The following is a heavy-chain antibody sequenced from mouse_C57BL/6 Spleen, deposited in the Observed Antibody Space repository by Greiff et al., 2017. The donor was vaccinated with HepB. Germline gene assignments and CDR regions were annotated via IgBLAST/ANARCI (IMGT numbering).Heavy chain of an antibody. CDR2: INPGSGGT. CDR3: ARGYDYDGGGFFY. D-gene: IGHD2-4*01. J-gene: IGHJ2*01. V-gene: IGHV1-54*01. Sequence: QVQLKQSGAELVRPGTSVKVSCKASGYAFTNYLIEWVKQRPGQGLEWIGVINPGSGGTNYNEKFKGKATLTADKSSSTAYTQLSSLTSEDSAVYFCARGYDYDGGGFFYWGQGTTLTVSS. CDR1: GYAFTNYL.